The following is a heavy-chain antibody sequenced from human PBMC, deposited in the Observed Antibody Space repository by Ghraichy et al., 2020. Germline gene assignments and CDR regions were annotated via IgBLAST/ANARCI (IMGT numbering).Heavy chain of an antibody. CDR1: GFTFSGYS. CDR2: ITSSGRFI. J-gene: IGHJ6*02. CDR3: ARGSTVVRFYYYDGMDV. D-gene: IGHD4-23*01. V-gene: IGHV3-48*02. Sequence: GESLNISCVGSGFTFSGYSMNWVRQSPGKGLEWVAYITSSGRFISYADSVKGRFTISRDNAQNSLYLQMNSLRDEDTALYFCARGSTVVRFYYYDGMDVWGQGTTVTVSS.